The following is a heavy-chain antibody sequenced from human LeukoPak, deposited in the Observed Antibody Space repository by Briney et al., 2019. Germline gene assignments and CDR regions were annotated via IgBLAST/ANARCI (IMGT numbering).Heavy chain of an antibody. D-gene: IGHD3-10*01. CDR3: ARVKLPLLSPDAFDI. J-gene: IGHJ3*02. V-gene: IGHV4-59*01. CDR2: IYYSGGT. CDR1: GGSISSYY. Sequence: PSETLSLTCTVSGGSISSYYWSWIRQPPGKGLEWIGYIYYSGGTNYNPSLKSRATISVDTSKNQFSLKLSSVTAADTAVYYCARVKLPLLSPDAFDIWGQGTMVTVSS.